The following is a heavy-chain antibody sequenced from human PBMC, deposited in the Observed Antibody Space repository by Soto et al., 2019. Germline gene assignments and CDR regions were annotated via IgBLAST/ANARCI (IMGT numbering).Heavy chain of an antibody. Sequence: QVQLVQSGAEVKKPGASVKDSCKASGYTFTHYGITWVRQAPGQGLEWMGWINSFSGDTNYPQKLQGRLTMTTDTTTNTVYMELRNLRSDDTAVYYCARDLHSGGKYWYFDIWGRGTLVTVSS. CDR1: GYTFTHYG. V-gene: IGHV1-18*01. D-gene: IGHD2-15*01. J-gene: IGHJ2*01. CDR2: INSFSGDT. CDR3: ARDLHSGGKYWYFDI.